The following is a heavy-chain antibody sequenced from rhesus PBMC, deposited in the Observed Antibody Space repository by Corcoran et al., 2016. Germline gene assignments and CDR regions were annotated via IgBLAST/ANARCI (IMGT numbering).Heavy chain of an antibody. CDR2: ISGSGGST. J-gene: IGHJ4*01. CDR1: GGSISSGHYY. D-gene: IGHD3-3*01. CDR3: ARYNIWTGYPLDY. Sequence: QVQLQESGPGLVKPSETLSLTCAVSGGSISSGHYYWSWIRQPPGKGLEWIGRISGSGGSTDYNPSLKSRVTISTDTSKNQFSLKLSSVTAADTAVYYCARYNIWTGYPLDYWGQGVLVTVSS. V-gene: IGHV4-173*01.